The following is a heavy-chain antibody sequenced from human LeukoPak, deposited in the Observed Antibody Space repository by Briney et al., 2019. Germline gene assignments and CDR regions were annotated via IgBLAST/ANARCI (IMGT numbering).Heavy chain of an antibody. V-gene: IGHV3-7*01. CDR1: GFTFSSYW. CDR3: ARGRLTYYYDSSGYPFDY. D-gene: IGHD3-22*01. CDR2: IKQDGSEK. Sequence: GGSLRLSCAASGFTFSSYWMSWARQAPGKGLEWVANIKQDGSEKYYVDSVKGRFTISRDNAKNSLYLQMNSLRAEDTAVYYCARGRLTYYYDSSGYPFDYWGQGTLVTVSS. J-gene: IGHJ4*02.